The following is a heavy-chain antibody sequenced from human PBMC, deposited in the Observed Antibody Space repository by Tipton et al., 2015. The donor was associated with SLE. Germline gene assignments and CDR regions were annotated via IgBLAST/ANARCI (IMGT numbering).Heavy chain of an antibody. CDR1: GGSISGYY. V-gene: IGHV4-59*08. CDR3: ARTQYCSGGTCPGYNYYYAMDV. J-gene: IGHJ6*02. D-gene: IGHD2-15*01. CDR2: IYYSGTSGTT. Sequence: LRLSCTVSGGSISGYYWSWIRQPPGKGLEWIGYIYYSGTSGTTNYNPSLKSRVSISVDTSKKQFSLTLRSVTAADTAVYFCARTQYCSGGTCPGYNYYYAMDVWGQGTTVTVSS.